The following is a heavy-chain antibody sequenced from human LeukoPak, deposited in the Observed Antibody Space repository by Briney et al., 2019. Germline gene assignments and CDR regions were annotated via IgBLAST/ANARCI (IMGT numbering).Heavy chain of an antibody. D-gene: IGHD1-26*01. Sequence: SETLSLTCTVSGGSVSRGGYYWSWIRQHPGKGLEWIGFTSYSGGAYYNPSLMSRITMSVDRSQNQFSLKMRDVTAADTAVHFPSMAEWEHFYFDFWGQGALVAVSS. V-gene: IGHV4-31*03. J-gene: IGHJ4*02. CDR2: TSYSGGA. CDR3: SMAEWEHFYFDF. CDR1: GGSVSRGGYY.